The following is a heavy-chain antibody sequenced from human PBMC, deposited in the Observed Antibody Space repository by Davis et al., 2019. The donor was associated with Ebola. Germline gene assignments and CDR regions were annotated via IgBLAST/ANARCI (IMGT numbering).Heavy chain of an antibody. CDR3: ARDWAGLDV. CDR2: IPHVGSEK. D-gene: IGHD3-16*01. Sequence: GESLKISCAASGFTFNNAWMSWVRQAPGKGLEWVATIPHVGSEKYYVDSVYGRFTSSRDNAKNSVYLQMNSLRAEDTAVYYCARDWAGLDVWGKGTTVTVSS. V-gene: IGHV3-7*01. J-gene: IGHJ6*04. CDR1: GFTFNNAW.